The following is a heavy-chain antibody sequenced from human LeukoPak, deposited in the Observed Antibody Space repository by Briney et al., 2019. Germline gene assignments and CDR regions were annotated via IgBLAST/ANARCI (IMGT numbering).Heavy chain of an antibody. CDR3: AMDSGARDAFDI. D-gene: IGHD2-15*01. J-gene: IGHJ3*02. Sequence: PSETLSLTCTVSGYSISSGYYWGWIRQPPRKGLEWIGSIYYSGSTYYNPSLKSRVTISVDTSKNQFSLKLSSVTAADTAVYYCAMDSGARDAFDIWGQGTMVTVSS. V-gene: IGHV4-38-2*02. CDR1: GYSISSGYY. CDR2: IYYSGST.